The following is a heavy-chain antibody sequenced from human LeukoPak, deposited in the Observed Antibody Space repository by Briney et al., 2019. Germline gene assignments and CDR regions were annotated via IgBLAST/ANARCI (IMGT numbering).Heavy chain of an antibody. CDR3: VRIGSSSSRVFDI. D-gene: IGHD6-13*01. Sequence: PGGSLRLSRAGSGFTFSSFNMNWVRQAPGKGLEWVASISISSGYIYYADSVEGRFTISRDNARNSLYLQMNSLRVEDTAVYHCVRIGSSSSRVFDIWGQGTVVAVSS. CDR2: ISISSGYI. J-gene: IGHJ3*02. CDR1: GFTFSSFN. V-gene: IGHV3-21*01.